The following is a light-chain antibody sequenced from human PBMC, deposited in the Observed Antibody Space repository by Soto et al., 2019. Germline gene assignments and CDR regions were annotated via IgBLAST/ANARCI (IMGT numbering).Light chain of an antibody. Sequence: EIVLTQSPGTLSLSPGERATLSCRASQSVTSNYLAWYQQKPGQAPRLLIYSTSNRATGIPDRFSGSGSGTDFTLTISRLEPEDLAVYYCQQYGSSPWTFGQGTNVDI. CDR1: QSVTSNY. J-gene: IGKJ1*01. V-gene: IGKV3-20*01. CDR2: STS. CDR3: QQYGSSPWT.